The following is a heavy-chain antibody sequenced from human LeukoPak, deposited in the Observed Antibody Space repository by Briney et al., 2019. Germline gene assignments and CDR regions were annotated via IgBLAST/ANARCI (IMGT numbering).Heavy chain of an antibody. Sequence: SETLSLTCTVSGGSISSYYWSWIRQAPGKGLEWIGYIYYSGSTSYNPYLKRGVTISVEKNKKKFLLKLSSVTAADTAFYYCARYIVSYPHDAFDIWGQGTMVTVSS. CDR3: ARYIVSYPHDAFDI. J-gene: IGHJ3*02. V-gene: IGHV4-59*01. CDR1: GGSISSYY. CDR2: IYYSGST. D-gene: IGHD1-26*01.